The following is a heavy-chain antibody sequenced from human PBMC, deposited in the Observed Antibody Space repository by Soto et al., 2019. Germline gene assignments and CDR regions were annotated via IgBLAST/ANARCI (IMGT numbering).Heavy chain of an antibody. CDR3: AKGFLRFLEWLSVHGAFDI. Sequence: EVQLLESGGGLVQPGGSLRLSCAASGFTFSSYAMSWVRQAPGKGLEWVSAISGSGGSTYYADSVKGRFTISRDNSKNTLYLQMYSLRAEDTAVYYCAKGFLRFLEWLSVHGAFDIWGQGTMVTVSS. CDR1: GFTFSSYA. CDR2: ISGSGGST. J-gene: IGHJ3*02. D-gene: IGHD3-3*01. V-gene: IGHV3-23*01.